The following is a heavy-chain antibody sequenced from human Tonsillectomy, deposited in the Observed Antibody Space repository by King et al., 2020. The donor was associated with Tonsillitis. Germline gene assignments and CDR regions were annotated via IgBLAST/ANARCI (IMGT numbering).Heavy chain of an antibody. CDR1: GYAFTNYG. D-gene: IGHD1/OR15-1a*01. CDR3: ARNWNTHWYFDL. CDR2: ISTYNGIT. Sequence: VQLVESGAEVQKPGASVKVSCKASGYAFTNYGISWVRQAPGQGLEWMGWISTYNGITNYAQKLQGRVTMATDTSTSTAYMELRSLRSDDTAVYYCARNWNTHWYFDLWGRGTLVTVSS. J-gene: IGHJ2*01. V-gene: IGHV1-18*01.